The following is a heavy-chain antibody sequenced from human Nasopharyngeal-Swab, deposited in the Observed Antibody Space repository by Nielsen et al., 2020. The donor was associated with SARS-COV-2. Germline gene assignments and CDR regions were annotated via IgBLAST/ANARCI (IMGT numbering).Heavy chain of an antibody. V-gene: IGHV3-23*01. Sequence: GESMKISCAASGFTFSLYAMSWVRQAPGKGLEWVSTIRSSGDITYYADSVKGRFTISRDNSKSTLFLQMNSLRAEDTALYYCTDIPDDWGQGTLVTVSS. CDR3: TDIPDD. CDR2: IRSSGDIT. J-gene: IGHJ4*02. D-gene: IGHD3-9*01. CDR1: GFTFSLYA.